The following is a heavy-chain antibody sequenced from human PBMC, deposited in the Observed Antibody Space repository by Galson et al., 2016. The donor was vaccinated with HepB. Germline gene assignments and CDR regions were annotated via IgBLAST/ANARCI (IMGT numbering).Heavy chain of an antibody. Sequence: SLRLSCAASGFNFGIHGMNWVRQAPGNGLEWVALISYDGSHTKYGDFVKGRFTISRDNSKNSVYLQMNSLRAEDTAVYYCARDRNYYGSRGLFDIWGQGTMVTVSS. D-gene: IGHD3-10*01. J-gene: IGHJ3*02. CDR2: ISYDGSHT. CDR1: GFNFGIHG. CDR3: ARDRNYYGSRGLFDI. V-gene: IGHV3-33*01.